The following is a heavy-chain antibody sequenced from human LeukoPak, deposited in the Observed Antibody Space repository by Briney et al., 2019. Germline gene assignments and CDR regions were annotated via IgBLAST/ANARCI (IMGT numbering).Heavy chain of an antibody. D-gene: IGHD4-11*01. J-gene: IGHJ4*02. Sequence: SGGSLRLSCAASEFTFSNYAMNWVRQAPGKRPEWVSGISSGGGSIYYADSVKGRFTISRDNSKNTLYLQMNSLRAEDTAVYYCARGFPGDHRNRADYWGQGTLVTGSS. CDR3: ARGFPGDHRNRADY. CDR1: EFTFSNYA. V-gene: IGHV3-23*01. CDR2: ISSGGGSI.